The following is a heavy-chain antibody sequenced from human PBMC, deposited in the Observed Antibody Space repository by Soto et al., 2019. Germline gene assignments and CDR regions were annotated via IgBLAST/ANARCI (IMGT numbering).Heavy chain of an antibody. CDR2: IYYSGST. D-gene: IGHD3-22*01. V-gene: IGHV4-59*01. Sequence: SETLSLTCTVPGGSISSYYWSWIRQPPGKGLEWIGYIYYSGSTNYNPSLKSRVTISVDTSKNQFSLKLSSVTAADTAVYYCARDRYYDMAGRWFDPWGQGTLVTVSS. CDR3: ARDRYYDMAGRWFDP. J-gene: IGHJ5*02. CDR1: GGSISSYY.